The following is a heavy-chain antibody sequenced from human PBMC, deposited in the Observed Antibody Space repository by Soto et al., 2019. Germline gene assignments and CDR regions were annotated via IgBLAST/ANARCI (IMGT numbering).Heavy chain of an antibody. Sequence: EVLLVESGGGLVQPGGSLRLSCAASGFTFSDNWMHWVRQAPGKGLVWVSRINSDGSYIDYADAVKGRFTISRDNAKNTLFLQMNSLRAEDTAVYYCASPGRSLSGDDWGQGTLVTVSS. D-gene: IGHD7-27*01. CDR2: INSDGSYI. J-gene: IGHJ4*02. CDR1: GFTFSDNW. V-gene: IGHV3-74*01. CDR3: ASPGRSLSGDD.